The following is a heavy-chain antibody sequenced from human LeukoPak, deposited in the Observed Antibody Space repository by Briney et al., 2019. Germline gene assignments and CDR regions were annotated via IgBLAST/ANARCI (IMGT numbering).Heavy chain of an antibody. D-gene: IGHD3-22*01. J-gene: IGHJ4*02. CDR3: ARGGGRGYYDSSGYGLH. V-gene: IGHV3-30-3*01. CDR1: GFTFSSYA. CDR2: ISYDGSNK. Sequence: GGSLRLSCAASGFTFSSYAMHWVRQAPGKGLEWVAVISYDGSNKYYADSVKGRFTISRDNSKNTLYLQMNSLRAEDTALYYCARGGGRGYYDSSGYGLHWGQGTLVTVSS.